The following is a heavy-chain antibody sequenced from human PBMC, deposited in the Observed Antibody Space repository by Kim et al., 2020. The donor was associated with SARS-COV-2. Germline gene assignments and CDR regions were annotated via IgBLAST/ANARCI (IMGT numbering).Heavy chain of an antibody. J-gene: IGHJ3*02. CDR1: GGSFSGYY. Sequence: SETLSLTCAVYGGSFSGYYWSWIRQPPGKGLEWIGEINHSGSTNYNPSLKSRATISVDTSKNQFSLKLSSVTAADTAVYYCARGFLTDYYYPDAFDIWGQGTMVTVSS. CDR2: INHSGST. CDR3: ARGFLTDYYYPDAFDI. D-gene: IGHD3-9*01. V-gene: IGHV4-34*01.